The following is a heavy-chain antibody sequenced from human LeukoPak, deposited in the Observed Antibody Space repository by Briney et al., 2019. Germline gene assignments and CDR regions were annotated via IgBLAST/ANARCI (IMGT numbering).Heavy chain of an antibody. Sequence: SSETLSLTCTVSGVSISSSTYYWGWIRQPPGKGLEWIGSVYYSGSTYYNPSLKSRVTISVDTSKNQFSLKLSSVTAADTAVYYCARHDSSGPYNAFDIWGQGTMVTVSS. V-gene: IGHV4-39*01. J-gene: IGHJ3*02. CDR1: GVSISSSTYY. D-gene: IGHD3-22*01. CDR2: VYYSGST. CDR3: ARHDSSGPYNAFDI.